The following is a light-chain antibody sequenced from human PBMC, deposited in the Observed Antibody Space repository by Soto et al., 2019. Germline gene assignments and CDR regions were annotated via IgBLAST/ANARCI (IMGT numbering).Light chain of an antibody. Sequence: VMTQSPGNLSVSPGEGVTLFCRASQNVATNLAWYQVRPGQAPRLLIYGSSTRATGIPATFSGSGSGTHFSLTISSLQSEDCAIYYRQQYYLWGLSFGGGTKVEI. J-gene: IGKJ4*01. V-gene: IGKV3D-15*01. CDR1: QNVATN. CDR2: GSS. CDR3: QQYYLWGLS.